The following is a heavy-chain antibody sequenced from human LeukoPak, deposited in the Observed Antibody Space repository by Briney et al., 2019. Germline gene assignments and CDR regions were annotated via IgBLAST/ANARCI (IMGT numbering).Heavy chain of an antibody. CDR3: ARDVYYDSSTIGYFDY. D-gene: IGHD3-22*01. V-gene: IGHV3-66*01. CDR1: GFTFSSNY. J-gene: IGHJ4*02. CDR2: IYSGGST. Sequence: PGGSLRLSCAASGFTFSSNYMSWVRQAPGKGLEWVSVIYSGGSTYYADSVKGRFTISRDNSKNTLYLQMNSLRAEDTAVYYCARDVYYDSSTIGYFDYWGQGTLVTVSS.